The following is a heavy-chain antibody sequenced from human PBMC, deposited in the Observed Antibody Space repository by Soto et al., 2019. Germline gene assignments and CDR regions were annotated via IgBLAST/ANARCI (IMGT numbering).Heavy chain of an antibody. CDR2: MNPNSGNR. D-gene: IGHD1-26*01. CDR1: GYTFTSYD. V-gene: IGHV1-8*01. J-gene: IGHJ4*02. Sequence: QVQLVQSGAEVKKPGASVKVSCKASGYTFTSYDINWVRQATGQGLEWMGWMNPNSGNRGYVQKLQGRLTTTRKTAMREAYMELGSLRAEYTAVYSCAREVGATRFDYWGQGTLVTVSS. CDR3: AREVGATRFDY.